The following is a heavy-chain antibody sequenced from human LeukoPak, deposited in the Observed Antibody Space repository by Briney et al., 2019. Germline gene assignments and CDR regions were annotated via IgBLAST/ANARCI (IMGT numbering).Heavy chain of an antibody. J-gene: IGHJ4*02. CDR2: IKQDGSEK. CDR3: ARDTRAAAFWSGYWHYFDY. D-gene: IGHD3-3*01. CDR1: GFTFSSYW. V-gene: IGHV3-7*01. Sequence: PGGSLRLSCAASGFTFSSYWMSWVRQAPGKGLEWVANIKQDGSEKYYVDSVKGRFTTSRDNAKNSLYLQMNSLRAEDTAVYYCARDTRAAAFWSGYWHYFDYWGQGTLVTVSS.